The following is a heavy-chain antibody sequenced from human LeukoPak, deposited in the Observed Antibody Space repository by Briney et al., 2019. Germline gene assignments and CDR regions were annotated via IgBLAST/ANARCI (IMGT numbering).Heavy chain of an antibody. CDR1: GGSISSGGYY. CDR2: IYYSGST. CDR3: ARDRVAGTYHWFDP. V-gene: IGHV4-31*03. D-gene: IGHD6-19*01. Sequence: PSETLSLTCTVSGGSISSGGYYWSWIRQHPGKGLEWIGYIYYSGSTYYNPSLKSRVTISVDTSKNQFSLKLSSVTAADTAVYYCARDRVAGTYHWFDPWGQGTLVTVSS. J-gene: IGHJ5*02.